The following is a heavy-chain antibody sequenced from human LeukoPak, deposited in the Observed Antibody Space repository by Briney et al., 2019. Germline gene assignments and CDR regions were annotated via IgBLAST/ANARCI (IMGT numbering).Heavy chain of an antibody. J-gene: IGHJ3*02. D-gene: IGHD3-22*01. V-gene: IGHV4-59*01. Sequence: SETLSLTCTVSGGSISSYYWSWIRQPPGKGLEWIGYIYYSGSTNYNPSLKSRVTISVDTSKNQFSLKLSSVTAADTAVYYCVSSIVTYYYDSSGSFDIWGQGTMVTVSS. CDR2: IYYSGST. CDR1: GGSISSYY. CDR3: VSSIVTYYYDSSGSFDI.